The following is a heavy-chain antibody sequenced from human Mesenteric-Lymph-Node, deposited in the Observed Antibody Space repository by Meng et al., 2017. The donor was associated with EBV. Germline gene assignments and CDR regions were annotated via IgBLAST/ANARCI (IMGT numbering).Heavy chain of an antibody. D-gene: IGHD6-19*01. CDR2: ISCCDGST. Sequence: EVQLLDSGGGVVPSGGSLRFSCAASGYTFSSYALSWVRHTTGKGMEWVSSISCCDGSTYYADSVKGRFTISRDNSKNTLYLQMNSLRADDTAIYYCAKEGSSSGFRGVYWGQGTLVTVSS. J-gene: IGHJ4*02. V-gene: IGHV3-23*01. CDR1: GYTFSSYA. CDR3: AKEGSSSGFRGVY.